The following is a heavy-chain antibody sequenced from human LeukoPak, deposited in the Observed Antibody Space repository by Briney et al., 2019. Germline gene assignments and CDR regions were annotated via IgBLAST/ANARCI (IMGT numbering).Heavy chain of an antibody. D-gene: IGHD2-15*01. CDR2: TYYRSKWYN. CDR3: ARARGYCSGGSCYSSWFDP. Sequence: SQTLSLTCAISGDSVSSNSAAWNWLRQSPSRGLEWLGRTYYRSKWYNDYAVSVKSRITINPDTSKNQFSLQLNSVTPEDTAVYYCARARGYCSGGSCYSSWFDPWGQGTLVTVSS. CDR1: GDSVSSNSAA. V-gene: IGHV6-1*01. J-gene: IGHJ5*02.